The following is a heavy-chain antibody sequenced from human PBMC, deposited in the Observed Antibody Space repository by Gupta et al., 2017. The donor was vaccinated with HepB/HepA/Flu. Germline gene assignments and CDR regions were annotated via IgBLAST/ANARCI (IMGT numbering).Heavy chain of an antibody. V-gene: IGHV3-33*01. J-gene: IGHJ6*03. CDR1: AFTFSSYG. CDR2: IWYDESNK. Sequence: VQLVESGGGVVQPGRSLRLSCAAPAFTFSSYGVNWVRQAPGKGLEWVAVIWYDESNKYYADSVKGRFTISRDNSKNTLYLQMNSLRAEDTAVYFCARRYSNYVHYYYMDVWGKGTTVTVSS. D-gene: IGHD4-11*01. CDR3: ARRYSNYVHYYYMDV.